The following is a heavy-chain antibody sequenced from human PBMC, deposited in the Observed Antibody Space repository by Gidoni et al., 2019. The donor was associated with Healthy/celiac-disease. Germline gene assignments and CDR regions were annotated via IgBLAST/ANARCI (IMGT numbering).Heavy chain of an antibody. CDR1: GGSLSSSSYY. D-gene: IGHD5-18*01. CDR3: ARHLSDTAMAPIDAFDI. Sequence: QLQLQESGPGLVKPSETLSLTCTVSGGSLSSSSYYWGWIRQPPGKGLEWIGSIYYSGSTYYNPSLKSRVTISVDTSKNQFSLKLSSVTAADTAVYYCARHLSDTAMAPIDAFDIWDQGTMVTVSS. J-gene: IGHJ3*02. CDR2: IYYSGST. V-gene: IGHV4-39*01.